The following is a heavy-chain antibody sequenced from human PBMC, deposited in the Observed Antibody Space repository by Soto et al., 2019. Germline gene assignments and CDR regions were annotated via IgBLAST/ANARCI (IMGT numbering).Heavy chain of an antibody. Sequence: SETLSLTCTVSGGSINSGNYFWSWIRQHPGKGLECIGYIFYTGSTYYNPTLKSRVTMSVDTSKRQFSLNLSSVTAADTAVYYYARGPTVTTSKLFGYWYFDLWGRGTLVTVSS. D-gene: IGHD4-17*01. CDR3: ARGPTVTTSKLFGYWYFDL. CDR2: IFYTGST. V-gene: IGHV4-31*03. CDR1: GGSINSGNYF. J-gene: IGHJ2*01.